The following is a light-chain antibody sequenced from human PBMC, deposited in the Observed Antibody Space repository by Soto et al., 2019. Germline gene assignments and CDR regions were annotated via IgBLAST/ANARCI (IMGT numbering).Light chain of an antibody. J-gene: IGKJ2*01. Sequence: EIVLTQSPVTLSLSPGERATLSCRASQSVSTNLAWFQQKPGQAPRLLIYAASRRATGMPDRFSGSGSGTEFTLTINSLQPEDFATYFCQQYDTYYTFGQGTKVDNK. V-gene: IGKV3-20*01. CDR1: QSVSTN. CDR3: QQYDTYYT. CDR2: AAS.